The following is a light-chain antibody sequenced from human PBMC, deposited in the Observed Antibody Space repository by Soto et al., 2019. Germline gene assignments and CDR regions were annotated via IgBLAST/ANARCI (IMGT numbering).Light chain of an antibody. V-gene: IGKV3-20*01. J-gene: IGKJ2*01. Sequence: EIVLTQSPGTLSLSPGERATLSCRASQSVSSSYLAWYQQKPGQAPRLLIYGASSRTTGIPDRFSVSGSGTDFTLTISRLEPEEFAVYYCQQYGSSRSFGQGTKLEIK. CDR1: QSVSSSY. CDR3: QQYGSSRS. CDR2: GAS.